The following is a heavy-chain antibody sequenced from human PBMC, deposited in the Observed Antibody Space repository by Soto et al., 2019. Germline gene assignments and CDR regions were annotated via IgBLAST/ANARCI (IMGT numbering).Heavy chain of an antibody. CDR2: IYATGTT. V-gene: IGHV4-4*07. CDR3: VRDGTKTLRDWFDP. Sequence: LSLTCTVSGASIRGFYWSWIRKSAGKGLEWIGRIYATGTTDYNPPLKSRVMMSVDTSKKQFSLKLRSVTAADTAVYYCVRDGTKTLRDWFDPWGQGISVTVSS. CDR1: GASIRGFY. D-gene: IGHD1-1*01. J-gene: IGHJ5*02.